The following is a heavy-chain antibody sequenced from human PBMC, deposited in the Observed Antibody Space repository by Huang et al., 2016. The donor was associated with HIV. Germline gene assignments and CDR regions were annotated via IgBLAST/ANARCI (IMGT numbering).Heavy chain of an antibody. V-gene: IGHV3-30*03. CDR1: GFIFSDYG. CDR2: ISYDGSNK. D-gene: IGHD6-19*01. J-gene: IGHJ1*01. Sequence: QVQLVESGGGVVQPGRSLRLSCAASGFIFSDYGVHWARQAPGKGLELVALISYDGSNKYYTDSVKGRFSISRDNSKNTLYLQMNSLRAEDTAVYYCALKGDSSGWEYFRHWGQGTLVTVSS. CDR3: ALKGDSSGWEYFRH.